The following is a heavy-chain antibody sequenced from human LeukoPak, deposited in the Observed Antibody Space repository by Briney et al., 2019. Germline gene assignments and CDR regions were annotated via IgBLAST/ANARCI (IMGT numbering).Heavy chain of an antibody. J-gene: IGHJ4*02. CDR2: ISGSGVST. V-gene: IGHV3-23*01. Sequence: GGSLRLSCAASGFTFSSYAMSWVRQAPGKGLEWVSAISGSGVSTYYADSVKGRFTISRDNSKNTLYLQMNSLRAEDTAVYYCAKRNYDFWSGYQNQMYYFDYWGQGTLVTVSS. CDR1: GFTFSSYA. D-gene: IGHD3-3*01. CDR3: AKRNYDFWSGYQNQMYYFDY.